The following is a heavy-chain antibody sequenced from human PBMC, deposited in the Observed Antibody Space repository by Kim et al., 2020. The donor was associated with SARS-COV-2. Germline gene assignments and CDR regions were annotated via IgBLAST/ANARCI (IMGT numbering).Heavy chain of an antibody. CDR3: AGENGDYVYQ. D-gene: IGHD2-21*02. V-gene: IGHV3-43*02. CDR2: ISGDGSHT. CDR1: GFSFDNYA. J-gene: IGHJ4*02. Sequence: GGSLRLSCAASGFSFDNYAMHWVRQPPGKSLEWLSLISGDGSHTYYADSAKGRFTISRDNSRSSLFLQMNTLRAEDTALYYCAGENGDYVYQWGQGTLVTVSS.